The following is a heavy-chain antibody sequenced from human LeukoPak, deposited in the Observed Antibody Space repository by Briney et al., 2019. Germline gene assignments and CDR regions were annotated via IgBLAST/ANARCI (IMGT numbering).Heavy chain of an antibody. J-gene: IGHJ3*02. CDR3: ARVRSQGGYIGSIDDI. CDR2: IYTSGST. Sequence: ASETLSLTCTVSGGSISSYYWSWIRQPAGKGLEWIGRIYTSGSTNYNPSLQSRVTMSVDTSKNQFSLKLSSVTAADTAVYYCARVRSQGGYIGSIDDIWGQGTMVTVSS. V-gene: IGHV4-4*07. CDR1: GGSISSYY. D-gene: IGHD5-12*01.